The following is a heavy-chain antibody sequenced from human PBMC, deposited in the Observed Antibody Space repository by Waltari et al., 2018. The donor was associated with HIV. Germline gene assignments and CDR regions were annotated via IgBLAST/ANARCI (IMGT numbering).Heavy chain of an antibody. J-gene: IGHJ4*02. Sequence: EVQLVESGGGLVKPGGSLRLSCAASGFTLSSYSMNWVRQATGMWLELFSSISSSSSYIYYADSVKGRFTISRDNAKNSLYLQMNSLRAEDTAVYYCARVDYYHSTKSRYFDSWGQGTLVTVSS. V-gene: IGHV3-21*01. CDR1: GFTLSSYS. CDR2: ISSSSSYI. D-gene: IGHD3-22*01. CDR3: ARVDYYHSTKSRYFDS.